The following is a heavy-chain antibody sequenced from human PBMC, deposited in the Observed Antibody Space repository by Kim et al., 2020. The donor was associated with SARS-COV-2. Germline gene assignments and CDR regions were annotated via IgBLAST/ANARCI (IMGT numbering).Heavy chain of an antibody. CDR1: GGSFSSYY. CDR3: ARGTLMAVIAAAGRKEVFPWFDP. CDR2: INHSGST. D-gene: IGHD6-13*01. Sequence: SETLSLTCAVYGGSFSSYYWSWIRQPPGKGLEWIGEINHSGSTNYNPSLKSRVTISVDTSKNQFSLKLSSVTAADTAVYYCARGTLMAVIAAAGRKEVFPWFDPWGQGTLVTVSS. J-gene: IGHJ5*02. V-gene: IGHV4-34*01.